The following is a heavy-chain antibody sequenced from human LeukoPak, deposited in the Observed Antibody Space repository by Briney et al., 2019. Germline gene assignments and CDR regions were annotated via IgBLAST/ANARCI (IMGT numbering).Heavy chain of an antibody. J-gene: IGHJ4*02. D-gene: IGHD6-19*01. V-gene: IGHV4-34*01. Sequence: SETLSLTCAVYGGSFSGYYWSWIRQPPGKGLEWIGEINHSGSTNYNPSLKSRVTISVDTSKNQFSLELSSVTAADTAVYYCAACIAVAVGYWGQGTLVTVSS. CDR3: AACIAVAVGY. CDR1: GGSFSGYY. CDR2: INHSGST.